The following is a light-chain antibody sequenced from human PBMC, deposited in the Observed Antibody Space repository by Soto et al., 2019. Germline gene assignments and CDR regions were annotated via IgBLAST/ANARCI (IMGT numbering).Light chain of an antibody. Sequence: DIQMTQSPSSLSASVGDRVTITCQASEDINNNLNWYQKKPGEAPKLLIYAASNSQAGVPSRFSGSGSGTHYTFTTSSLQPDDTATYYCQHYYNFPPRRTFGGGTKVEIK. V-gene: IGKV1-33*01. J-gene: IGKJ4*01. CDR2: AAS. CDR3: QHYYNFPPRRT. CDR1: EDINNN.